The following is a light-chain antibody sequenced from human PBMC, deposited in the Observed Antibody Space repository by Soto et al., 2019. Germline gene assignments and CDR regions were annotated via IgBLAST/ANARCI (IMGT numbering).Light chain of an antibody. CDR1: SSDVGRYDY. V-gene: IGLV2-11*01. CDR2: DVT. Sequence: ALTQPRSVSASPGQSVTISYTGTSSDVGRYDYVSWYQQHPGKAPKLIVYDVTERPSGVPDRFSGSKSGNTASLTISGLQAEDEADYSCCSFAGSYSYVFGTGTKVTVL. J-gene: IGLJ1*01. CDR3: CSFAGSYSYV.